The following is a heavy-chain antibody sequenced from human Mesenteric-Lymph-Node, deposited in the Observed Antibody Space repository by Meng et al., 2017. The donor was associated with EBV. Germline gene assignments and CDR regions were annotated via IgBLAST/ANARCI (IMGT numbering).Heavy chain of an antibody. V-gene: IGHV4-4*02. CDR3: GTMVARWGAENPNDY. CDR2: IYHSGST. D-gene: IGHD2-8*01. Sequence: QVHLQESGPGLAKPSGTRSLTCAVSSGSISSSHWWSWVRQPPGKGLEWIGDIYHSGSTNYSPSLKSRVTMSMDTSNNQFSLRLTSVTAADTAVYYCGTMVARWGAENPNDYWGQGILVTVSS. J-gene: IGHJ4*02. CDR1: SGSISSSHW.